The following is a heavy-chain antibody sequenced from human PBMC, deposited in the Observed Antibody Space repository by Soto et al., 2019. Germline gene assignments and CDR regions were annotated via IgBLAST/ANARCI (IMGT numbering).Heavy chain of an antibody. CDR2: IYPDDSET. CDR1: EYSFLNYW. CDR3: TRGAERNVPPTVQRHLAWVWGH. Sequence: GGSLKISCKGSEYSFLNYWIGWVRQMPGKDLECIGIIYPDDSETRYSPSFQGRVTISVDRSITTTYLQWNSLQASETATYYCTRGAERNVPPTVQRHLAWVWGHWGKGTPVPLYS. V-gene: IGHV5-51*01. J-gene: IGHJ4*02. D-gene: IGHD1-1*01.